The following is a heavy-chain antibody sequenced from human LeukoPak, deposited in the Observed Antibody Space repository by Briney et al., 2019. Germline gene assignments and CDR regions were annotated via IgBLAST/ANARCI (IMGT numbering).Heavy chain of an antibody. D-gene: IGHD6-13*01. CDR3: ARHPGYSSSIDY. CDR2: IDWDDDK. J-gene: IGHJ4*02. Sequence: SGPAMVKPTQTLTLTCTFSGFSLSTSGMCVSWIRQPPGKALEWLARIDWDDDKYYSTSLKTRLTISKDTSKNQVVLTMTNMDPVDTATYYCARHPGYSSSIDYWGQGTLVTVSS. CDR1: GFSLSTSGMC. V-gene: IGHV2-70*11.